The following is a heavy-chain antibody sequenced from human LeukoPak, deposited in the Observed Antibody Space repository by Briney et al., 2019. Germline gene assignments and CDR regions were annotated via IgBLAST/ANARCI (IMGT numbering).Heavy chain of an antibody. CDR3: AGVGSYGGYVDY. J-gene: IGHJ4*02. CDR2: INPSGGST. Sequence: ASVKVSCKASGYTFTSYHMHWVRQAPGQGLEWMGIINPSGGSTSYAQKFQGRVTMTRDTSTSTVYMELSSLRSEDTAVYYCAGVGSYGGYVDYWGQGTLVTVSS. V-gene: IGHV1-46*01. CDR1: GYTFTSYH. D-gene: IGHD2-15*01.